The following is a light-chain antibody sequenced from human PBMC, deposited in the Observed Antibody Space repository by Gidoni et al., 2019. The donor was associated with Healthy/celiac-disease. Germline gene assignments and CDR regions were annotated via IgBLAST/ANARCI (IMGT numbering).Light chain of an antibody. V-gene: IGLV1-47*01. CDR1: SSNIGSTY. CDR2: RNN. CDR3: AAWDDSLSGVV. J-gene: IGLJ2*01. Sequence: QSVLTQPPSASGTPGQRVTISCSGSSSNIGSTYVYWYQQLPGTAPKLLIYRNNQRPSGVPDRFSGSKSGTSASLAISGLRSEDEADYYCAAWDDSLSGVVCGGGTKLTVL.